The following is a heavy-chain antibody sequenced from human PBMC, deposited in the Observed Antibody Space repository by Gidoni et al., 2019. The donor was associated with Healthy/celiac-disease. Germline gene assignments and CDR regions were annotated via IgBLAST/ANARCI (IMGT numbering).Heavy chain of an antibody. CDR3: ASRQDDYGDYVYAFDI. CDR2: ISSSGSTI. J-gene: IGHJ3*02. D-gene: IGHD4-17*01. CDR1: GVTFSDSY. Sequence: VQLVESGGGLVKPGGSLRLSCVASGVTFSDSYMSWLRQAPWKRLEWVSYISSSGSTIYYADSVKGRFTISRDNAKNSLYLQINSLRAEGTAVYYCASRQDDYGDYVYAFDIWGQGTMVTVSS. V-gene: IGHV3-11*01.